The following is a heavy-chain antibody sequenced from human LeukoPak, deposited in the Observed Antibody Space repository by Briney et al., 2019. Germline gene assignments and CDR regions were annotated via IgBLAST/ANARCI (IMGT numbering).Heavy chain of an antibody. CDR2: ISGSGAGT. CDR3: AKDYYDSSGYYNFDAFDI. J-gene: IGHJ3*02. V-gene: IGHV3-23*01. CDR1: GFSFRNYE. D-gene: IGHD3-22*01. Sequence: GGSLRLSCTASGFSFRNYEMNWVRQAPGKGLEWVSSISGSGAGTFYADSVKGRFSISRDNSKNTLYLQMDSLRAEDTAVYYCAKDYYDSSGYYNFDAFDIWGQGTMVTVSS.